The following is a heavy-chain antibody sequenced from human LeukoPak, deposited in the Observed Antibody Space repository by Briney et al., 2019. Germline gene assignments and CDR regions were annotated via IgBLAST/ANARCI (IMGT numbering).Heavy chain of an antibody. CDR1: GGSISTYY. CDR3: ARVGSGSFDY. Sequence: SETLSLTCTVSGGSISTYYWSWIRQPPGKGLEWMGYSYYSGSTYCNPSLKTRVTISVDTSKNQFSLRLSSVTAADTAVYYCARVGSGSFDYWGQGTLVTVSS. J-gene: IGHJ4*02. V-gene: IGHV4-59*01. D-gene: IGHD6-19*01. CDR2: SYYSGST.